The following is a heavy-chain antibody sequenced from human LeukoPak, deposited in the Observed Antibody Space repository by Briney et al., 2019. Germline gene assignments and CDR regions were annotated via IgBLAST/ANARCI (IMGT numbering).Heavy chain of an antibody. D-gene: IGHD6-19*01. J-gene: IGHJ4*02. V-gene: IGHV4-34*01. Sequence: SETLSLTCAVYGGSFSGYYWSWIRQPPGKGLEWIGEINHSGSTNYNPSLKSRVTISVDTSKNQFSLKLSSVTAADTAVYYCARLTGYSSGWYTYWGQGTLVTVSS. CDR2: INHSGST. CDR1: GGSFSGYY. CDR3: ARLTGYSSGWYTY.